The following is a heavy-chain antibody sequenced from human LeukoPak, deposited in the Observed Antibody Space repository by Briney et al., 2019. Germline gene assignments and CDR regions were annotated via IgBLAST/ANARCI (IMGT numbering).Heavy chain of an antibody. V-gene: IGHV4-59*12. CDR1: GGSISSYY. D-gene: IGHD3-22*01. Sequence: SETLSLTCTVSGGSISSYYWSWIRQPPGKGLECIGYIHYTGSTNYNPSLKSRVTISVDTSKNQFSLKLSSVTAADTAVYYCARGPTYLYYYDSSGYLDYWGQGTLVTVSS. CDR3: ARGPTYLYYYDSSGYLDY. CDR2: IHYTGST. J-gene: IGHJ4*02.